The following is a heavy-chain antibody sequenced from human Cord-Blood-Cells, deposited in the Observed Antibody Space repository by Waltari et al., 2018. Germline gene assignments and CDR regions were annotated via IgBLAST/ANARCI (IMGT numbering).Heavy chain of an antibody. J-gene: IGHJ4*02. Sequence: EVQLVPSGAEVKKPGEPLTLSCKDSGYSFTGYLLGRVRQMPGKGLEWWGFIYPGDADTRYSPSFQGQVTISADKSISTAYLQWSSLKASDTAMYYCARLAFYGSGSYYFDYWGQGTLVTVSS. V-gene: IGHV5-51*01. CDR1: GYSFTGYL. CDR3: ARLAFYGSGSYYFDY. CDR2: IYPGDADT. D-gene: IGHD3-10*01.